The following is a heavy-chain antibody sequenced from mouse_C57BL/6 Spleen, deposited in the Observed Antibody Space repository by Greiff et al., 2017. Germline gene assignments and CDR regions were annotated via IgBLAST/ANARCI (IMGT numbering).Heavy chain of an antibody. Sequence: QVQLQQPGAELVKPGASVKLSCKASGYTFTSYWMHWVKQRPGQGLEWIGMIHPNSGSTNYNEKFKSKATLTVDKSSSTAYMQLSSLTSEDSAVYYCARECYYDYGDWYFDVWGTGTTVTVSS. CDR1: GYTFTSYW. V-gene: IGHV1-64*01. J-gene: IGHJ1*03. CDR2: IHPNSGST. CDR3: ARECYYDYGDWYFDV. D-gene: IGHD2-4*01.